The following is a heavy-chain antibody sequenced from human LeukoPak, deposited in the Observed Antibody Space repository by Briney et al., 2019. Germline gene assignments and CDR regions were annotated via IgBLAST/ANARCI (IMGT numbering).Heavy chain of an antibody. CDR3: ARAKSGFWSGPAYYFDY. Sequence: PSETLSLTCAVYGGSFSGYYWSWIRQPPGQGLEWIGEINHSGSTNYNPSLKSRDTISVDTSKNQFSLKLSSVTAADTAVYYCARAKSGFWSGPAYYFDYWGQGTLVTVPS. CDR2: INHSGST. CDR1: GGSFSGYY. V-gene: IGHV4-34*01. J-gene: IGHJ4*02. D-gene: IGHD3-3*01.